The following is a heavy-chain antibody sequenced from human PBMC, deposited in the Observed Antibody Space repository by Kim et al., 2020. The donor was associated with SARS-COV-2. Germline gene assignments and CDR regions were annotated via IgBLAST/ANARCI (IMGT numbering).Heavy chain of an antibody. CDR2: IYYSGST. Sequence: SETLSLTCTVSGGSISSSSYYWGWIRQPPGKGLEWIGSIYYSGSTYYNPSLKSRVTISVDTSKNQFSLKLSSVTATDTAVYYCARSGGLDIVVVPAAMANWFDPWGQGTLVTVSS. V-gene: IGHV4-39*01. CDR3: ARSGGLDIVVVPAAMANWFDP. CDR1: GGSISSSSYY. J-gene: IGHJ5*02. D-gene: IGHD2-2*03.